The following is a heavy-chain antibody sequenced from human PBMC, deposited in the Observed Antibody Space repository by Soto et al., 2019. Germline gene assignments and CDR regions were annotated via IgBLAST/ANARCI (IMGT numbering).Heavy chain of an antibody. V-gene: IGHV3-66*01. CDR1: GFIVSGIF. D-gene: IGHD3-3*01. Sequence: EVRLVESGGGLVQPGGSLRLSCAASGFIVSGIFMTWVRQVPGKGPEWVSTLTSDDKTYYADSVRGSFTISRDSSKNTLFLQMNTLRAEDTAVYHCARVIFGGSYDFWHGGQGTLVTVSS. J-gene: IGHJ4*02. CDR3: ARVIFGGSYDFWH. CDR2: LTSDDKT.